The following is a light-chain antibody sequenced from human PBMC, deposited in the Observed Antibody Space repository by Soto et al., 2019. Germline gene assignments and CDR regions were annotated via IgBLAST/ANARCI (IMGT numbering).Light chain of an antibody. CDR1: SGYSTYG. V-gene: IGLV4-69*01. J-gene: IGLJ3*02. Sequence: QPVLTQSPSASASLGASVKLTCTLSSGYSTYGIAWHQQQPEKRPRFLMKLNSDGSHNKGDGIPDRFSGSSSGAERYLTISSLQLEDEADYYCQTWGTGIWVFGGGTKLTVL. CDR2: LNSDGSH. CDR3: QTWGTGIWV.